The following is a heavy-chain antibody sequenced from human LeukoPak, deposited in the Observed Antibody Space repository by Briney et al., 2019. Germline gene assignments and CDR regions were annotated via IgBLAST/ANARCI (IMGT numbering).Heavy chain of an antibody. CDR2: IYYSGST. V-gene: IGHV4-31*03. J-gene: IGHJ5*02. CDR3: ARDPGGILTGYYNWFDP. CDR1: GGSISSGGYY. D-gene: IGHD3-9*01. Sequence: PSQTLSLTCTVSGGSISSGGYYWSWIRQHPGKGLEWIGYIYYSGSTYYNPSLKSRVTISVDTSKNQFSLKLSSETAADTAVYYCARDPGGILTGYYNWFDPWGQGTLVTVSS.